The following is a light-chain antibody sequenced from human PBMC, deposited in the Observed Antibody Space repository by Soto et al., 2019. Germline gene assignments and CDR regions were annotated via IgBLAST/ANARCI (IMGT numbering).Light chain of an antibody. CDR3: QQYGSSPLYT. CDR1: QSVSSSY. V-gene: IGKV3-20*01. Sequence: EIVLTQSPGTRSLSPGERATLSCRASQSVSSSYLAWYQQKPGQAPRLLIYGASSRATGIPDRFSGSGSGTDFNLTISRLEPEDFAVYYCQQYGSSPLYTFGQGTKLEIK. J-gene: IGKJ2*01. CDR2: GAS.